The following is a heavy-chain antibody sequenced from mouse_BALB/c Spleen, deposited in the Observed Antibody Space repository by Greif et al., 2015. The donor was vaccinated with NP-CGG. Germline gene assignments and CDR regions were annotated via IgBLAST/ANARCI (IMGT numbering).Heavy chain of an antibody. J-gene: IGHJ4*01. Sequence: QVQLQQSGAELVKPGASVKLSCKASGYTFTSYWMHWVKQRPGQGLEWIGEIDPSDSYTNYNQKFKGKATLTVDKSSSPAYMQLSSLTSEDSAVYYCARPGNYGNAMDYWGQGTSVTVSS. D-gene: IGHD2-1*01. CDR3: ARPGNYGNAMDY. V-gene: IGHV1-69*02. CDR2: IDPSDSYT. CDR1: GYTFTSYW.